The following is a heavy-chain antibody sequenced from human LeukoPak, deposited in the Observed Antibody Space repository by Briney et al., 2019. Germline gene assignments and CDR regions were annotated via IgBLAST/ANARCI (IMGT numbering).Heavy chain of an antibody. D-gene: IGHD3-3*01. CDR1: GFTFTNYW. V-gene: IGHV3-7*01. J-gene: IGHJ4*02. CDR2: IKQEGSDK. CDR3: ARVEWMGRMDY. Sequence: GGSLRLSCAASGFTFTNYWMTWVRQAPGKGLGWVANIKQEGSDKYYVDSVKGRFTISRDNAKNSLFLQMNSLKVEDTAVYYCARVEWMGRMDYWGQGTLVTVSS.